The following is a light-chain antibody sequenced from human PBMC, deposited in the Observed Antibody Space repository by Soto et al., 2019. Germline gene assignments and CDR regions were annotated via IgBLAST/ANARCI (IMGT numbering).Light chain of an antibody. V-gene: IGLV1-44*01. CDR3: AAWDDSLSALV. Sequence: SVLTQPPSASGTPGQRVTISCSGSSSNIGTNTVDWYQQLPGTAPKLLIYSNNQRPSGVPDRFSGSKSGTSASLAVSGLQSDDEADYYCAAWDDSLSALVFGTGTKVTVL. CDR1: SSNIGTNT. J-gene: IGLJ1*01. CDR2: SNN.